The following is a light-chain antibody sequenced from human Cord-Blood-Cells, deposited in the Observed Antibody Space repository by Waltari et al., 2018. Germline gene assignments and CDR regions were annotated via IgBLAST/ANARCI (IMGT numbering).Light chain of an antibody. V-gene: IGKV3-15*01. CDR2: GAS. CDR1: QSVSSN. J-gene: IGKJ4*01. Sequence: EIVMTQSPATRSVSPGERATLSCRASQSVSSNLVWYQQKPGQAPRLLIYGASTRATGIPARFSGSGCGTEFTLTISSLQSEDFAVYYCQQYNNWPLTFGGGTQVEIK. CDR3: QQYNNWPLT.